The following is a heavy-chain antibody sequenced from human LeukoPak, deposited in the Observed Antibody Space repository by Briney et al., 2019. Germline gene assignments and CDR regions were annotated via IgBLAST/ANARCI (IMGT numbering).Heavy chain of an antibody. CDR3: ARKPLSGGYGGTIDY. Sequence: PGGSLRLSCAASGFTFSNYAMSWVRQAPGKGLEWLSRINNDGVSTSYADSVKGRFTISRDNAKNTLYLRMNSLRAEDTAIYYCARKPLSGGYGGTIDYWGQGTLVTVSS. D-gene: IGHD5-12*01. J-gene: IGHJ4*02. CDR2: INNDGVST. V-gene: IGHV3-74*01. CDR1: GFTFSNYA.